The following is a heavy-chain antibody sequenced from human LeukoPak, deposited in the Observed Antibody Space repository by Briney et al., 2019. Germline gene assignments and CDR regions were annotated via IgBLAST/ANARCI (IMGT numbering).Heavy chain of an antibody. CDR2: ITYSSTYI. V-gene: IGHV3-21*01. D-gene: IGHD3-9*01. CDR3: ARTKGEYYDILTGYPPYYYYYYMDV. Sequence: GGSLRLSCAASGFTFSNYNMNWVRQAPGKVLEWVSSITYSSTYIYYADSVKGRFTISRDNAKNSLYLQMNSLRAEDTAVYYCARTKGEYYDILTGYPPYYYYYYMDVWGKGTTVTISS. CDR1: GFTFSNYN. J-gene: IGHJ6*03.